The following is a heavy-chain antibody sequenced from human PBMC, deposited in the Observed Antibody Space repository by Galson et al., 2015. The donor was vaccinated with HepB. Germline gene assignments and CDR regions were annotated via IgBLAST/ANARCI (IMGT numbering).Heavy chain of an antibody. CDR2: TYYRSKWYN. V-gene: IGHV6-1*01. Sequence: CAISGDSVSSNSAALNWIRQSPSRGLEWLGRTYYRSKWYNDYAVSVKSRITINPDTSKNQFSLQPNSVTPEDTAVYYCAREGLYGMDVWGQGTTVTVSS. J-gene: IGHJ6*02. CDR1: GDSVSSNSAA. CDR3: AREGLYGMDV.